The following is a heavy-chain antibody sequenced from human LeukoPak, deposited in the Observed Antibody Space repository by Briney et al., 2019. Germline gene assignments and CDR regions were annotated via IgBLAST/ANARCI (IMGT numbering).Heavy chain of an antibody. CDR3: ASRSSYSSSSGSYYYYMDV. J-gene: IGHJ6*03. CDR1: GYTFTGYY. CDR2: INPNSGGT. Sequence: ASVKVSCKASGYTFTGYYMHWVQQAPGQGLEWMGRINPNSGGTNYAQKFQGRVTMTRDTSISTAYMELSRLRSDDTAVYYCASRSSYSSSSGSYYYYMDVWGKGTTVTVSS. V-gene: IGHV1-2*06. D-gene: IGHD6-6*01.